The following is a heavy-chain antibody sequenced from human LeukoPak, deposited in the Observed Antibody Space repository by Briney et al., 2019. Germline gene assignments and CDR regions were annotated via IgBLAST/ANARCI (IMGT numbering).Heavy chain of an antibody. V-gene: IGHV4-59*01. Sequence: PSETLSLTCTVSGGSISSYYWSWIRQPPGKGLEWIGYIYYSGSTNYNPSLKSGVTISVDTSKNPLSLKLSSVTAADTAVYYCATRPLGAGDFDYWGQGTLVTVSS. CDR1: GGSISSYY. J-gene: IGHJ4*02. CDR3: ATRPLGAGDFDY. D-gene: IGHD6-19*01. CDR2: IYYSGST.